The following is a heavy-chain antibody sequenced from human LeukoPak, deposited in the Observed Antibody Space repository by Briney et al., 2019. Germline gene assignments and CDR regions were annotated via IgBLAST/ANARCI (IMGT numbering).Heavy chain of an antibody. CDR2: IVVGSGNT. CDR3: ATGRYFDLVDY. D-gene: IGHD3-9*01. J-gene: IGHJ4*02. Sequence: SVKVSCKASGFTFSSSAMQRVRQARGQRLEWMGWIVVGSGNTNYAQKFQERVTITRDMSTSTAYMELSSLRSEDTAVYYCATGRYFDLVDYWGQGTLVTVSS. V-gene: IGHV1-58*02. CDR1: GFTFSSSA.